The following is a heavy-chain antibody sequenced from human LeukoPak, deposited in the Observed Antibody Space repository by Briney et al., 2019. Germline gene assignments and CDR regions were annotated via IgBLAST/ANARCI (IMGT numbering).Heavy chain of an antibody. CDR3: AKDPNYGDYPGYFQH. J-gene: IGHJ1*01. CDR1: GFTFSSYA. D-gene: IGHD4-17*01. CDR2: ISGSGGST. Sequence: GGSLRLSCAASGFTFSSYAMSWVRQAPGKGLEWVSAISGSGGSTYYADSVKGRFTISRDNSENTLYLQMNSLRAEDTAVYYCAKDPNYGDYPGYFQHWGQGTLVTVSS. V-gene: IGHV3-23*01.